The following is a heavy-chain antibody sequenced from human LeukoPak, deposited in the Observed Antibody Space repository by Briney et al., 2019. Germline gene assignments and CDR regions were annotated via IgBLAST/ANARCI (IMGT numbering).Heavy chain of an antibody. V-gene: IGHV5-51*01. D-gene: IGHD3-16*01. CDR2: IYPGDSDT. CDR3: AIPFKQSGEYYFDY. CDR1: GYSFTSYW. Sequence: GESLKISCKGSGYSFTSYWIGWVRQMPGKGLERMGTIYPGDSDTRYSPSFQGQVTISADKSISTAYLQWSSLKASDTAMYYCAIPFKQSGEYYFDYWGQGTLVTVSS. J-gene: IGHJ4*02.